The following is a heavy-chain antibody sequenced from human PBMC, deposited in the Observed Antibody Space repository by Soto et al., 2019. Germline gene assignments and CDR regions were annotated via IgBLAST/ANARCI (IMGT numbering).Heavy chain of an antibody. Sequence: NPSETLSLTCTVSGGSISSYYWSWIRQPAGKGLEWIGRIYTSGSTNYNPSLKSRVTMSVDTSTNQFSLKLSSVTAADTAVYYCARDYYGSGSYYFDYWGQGTLVTVSS. V-gene: IGHV4-4*07. CDR3: ARDYYGSGSYYFDY. J-gene: IGHJ4*02. CDR1: GGSISSYY. D-gene: IGHD3-10*01. CDR2: IYTSGST.